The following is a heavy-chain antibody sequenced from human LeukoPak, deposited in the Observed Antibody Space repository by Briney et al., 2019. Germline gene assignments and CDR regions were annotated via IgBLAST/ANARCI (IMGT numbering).Heavy chain of an antibody. CDR3: ARTPYYYYYGMDV. CDR2: IYHSGST. V-gene: IGHV4-4*02. Sequence: SETLSLTCAVSGGSISSSNWWSWVRQPPGKGLEWIGEIYHSGSTNYNPSLKSRVTISVDTSKNHFSLKLSSVTAADTAVYYCARTPYYYYYGMDVWGQGTTVTVSS. J-gene: IGHJ6*02. CDR1: GGSISSSNW. D-gene: IGHD2-15*01.